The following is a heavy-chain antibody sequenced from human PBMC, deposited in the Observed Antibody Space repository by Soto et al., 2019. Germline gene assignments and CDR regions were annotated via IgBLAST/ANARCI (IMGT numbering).Heavy chain of an antibody. CDR3: AKGPHSSGWHYFDY. CDR2: VSGSGGNT. CDR1: GFTFSSYA. D-gene: IGHD6-19*01. J-gene: IGHJ4*02. Sequence: GGSLRLSCAASGFTFSSYAMSWVRQAPGKGLEWVSTVSGSGGNTYYADSVKGRFTISRDNSETTLYLQMISLRAEDMAIYYCAKGPHSSGWHYFDYWGQGTLVTVSS. V-gene: IGHV3-23*01.